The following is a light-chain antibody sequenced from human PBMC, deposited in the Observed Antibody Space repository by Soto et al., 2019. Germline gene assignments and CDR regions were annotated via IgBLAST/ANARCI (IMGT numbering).Light chain of an antibody. CDR1: QTVSITY. CDR3: QQYGSSPLIS. Sequence: VFTQSPGTLSLSPGESATLSCRASQTVSITYLTWYQQKPGQAPRLLIFGASKRATGIPDRFSGSGSGRDFTLTISGLEPEDFAVYYCQQYGSSPLISFGQGTRLEI. V-gene: IGKV3-20*01. J-gene: IGKJ5*01. CDR2: GAS.